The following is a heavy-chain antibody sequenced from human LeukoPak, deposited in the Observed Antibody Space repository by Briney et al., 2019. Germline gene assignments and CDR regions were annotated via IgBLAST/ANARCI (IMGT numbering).Heavy chain of an antibody. Sequence: ASVTVSCKASGYTFTSYDINWVRQAPGQGLEWMGWMNPNSANTAYAQKLQGRVTMTRNTSISTAYMELSSLRSEDTAVYYCARLASSSWPLYYYYGMDVWGQGTTVTVSS. D-gene: IGHD6-13*01. CDR3: ARLASSSWPLYYYYGMDV. J-gene: IGHJ6*02. CDR2: MNPNSANT. V-gene: IGHV1-8*01. CDR1: GYTFTSYD.